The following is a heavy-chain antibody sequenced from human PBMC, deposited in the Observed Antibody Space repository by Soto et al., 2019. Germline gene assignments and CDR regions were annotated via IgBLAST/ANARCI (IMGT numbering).Heavy chain of an antibody. CDR1: GFTFNSYA. CDR3: ARGGLYDILTAYPDV. Sequence: PGGSLRLSCAASGFTFNSYAIHWVRQAPGKVLEWVAVISSGGSNKYYADSVKGRSTISRDNSKNTLFLQMNSLRTEDTAVYYCARGGLYDILTAYPDVWGQGTTVTVSS. J-gene: IGHJ6*02. CDR2: ISSGGSNK. D-gene: IGHD3-9*01. V-gene: IGHV3-30-3*01.